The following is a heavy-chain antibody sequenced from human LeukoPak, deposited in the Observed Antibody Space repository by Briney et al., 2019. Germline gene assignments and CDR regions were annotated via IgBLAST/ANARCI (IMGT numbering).Heavy chain of an antibody. CDR1: GFTFTSYA. D-gene: IGHD5-18*01. CDR2: MSGSGGST. J-gene: IGHJ4*02. CDR3: AKISDPAMVRFYFVY. V-gene: IGHV3-23*01. Sequence: GGSLRLSCAASGFTFTSYAMSWVRQAPGKGLEWVSVMSGSGGSTYYADSVKGRFTISRDNSKSTLYLQMNSLRAEDTAVYYCAKISDPAMVRFYFVYWGQGALVTVSS.